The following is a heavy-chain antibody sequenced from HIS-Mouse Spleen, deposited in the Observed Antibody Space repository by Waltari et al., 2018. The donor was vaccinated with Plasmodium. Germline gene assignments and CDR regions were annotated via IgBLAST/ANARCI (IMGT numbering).Heavy chain of an antibody. CDR2: IKQDGSEK. D-gene: IGHD6-13*01. CDR3: ASSWYWYFDL. J-gene: IGHJ2*01. CDR1: GFPFSSYW. V-gene: IGHV3-7*01. Sequence: EVQLVESGGGLVQPGGSLRLSCAAPGFPFSSYWMSWARQAPGKGLEWVANIKQDGSEKYYVDSVKGRFTISRDNAKNSLYLQMNSLRAEDTAVYYCASSWYWYFDLWGRGTLVTVSS.